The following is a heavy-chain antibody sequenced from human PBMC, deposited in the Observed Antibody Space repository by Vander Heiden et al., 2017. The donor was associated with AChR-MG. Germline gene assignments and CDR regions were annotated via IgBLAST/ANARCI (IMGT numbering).Heavy chain of an antibody. Sequence: QVQLVESGGGVVQPGRSLRLSCAAAGFTFTSYAMHWVRQAPGKGLEWVAVISYDGSNKYYAESVKGRFTISRDNSKNTLYLKMKSLRAEETAVYYCARAGRVAAAGRRFGDTFDYWGQGTLVTVSS. D-gene: IGHD6-13*01. CDR2: ISYDGSNK. CDR1: GFTFTSYA. V-gene: IGHV3-30-3*01. CDR3: ARAGRVAAAGRRFGDTFDY. J-gene: IGHJ4*02.